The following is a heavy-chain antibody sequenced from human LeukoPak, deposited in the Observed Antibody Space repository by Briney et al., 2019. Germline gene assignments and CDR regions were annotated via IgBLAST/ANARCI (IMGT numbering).Heavy chain of an antibody. Sequence: GGSLRLSCAASGFTFSSNSMNWVRQAPGKGLEWVGRIKSKTDGGTTDYAAPVKGRFTISRDDSKNTLYLQMNSLKTEDTAVYYCTTDLTYYYDSSGYYPFDYWGQGTLVTVSS. D-gene: IGHD3-22*01. CDR3: TTDLTYYYDSSGYYPFDY. CDR2: IKSKTDGGTT. CDR1: GFTFSSNS. J-gene: IGHJ4*02. V-gene: IGHV3-15*01.